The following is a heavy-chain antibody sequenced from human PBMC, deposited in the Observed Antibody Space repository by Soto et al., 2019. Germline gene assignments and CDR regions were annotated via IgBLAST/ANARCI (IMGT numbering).Heavy chain of an antibody. J-gene: IGHJ6*02. V-gene: IGHV5-51*01. CDR1: GYSFVGYW. CDR3: ARHGSGGSRSYYYYGMDV. D-gene: IGHD2-15*01. CDR2: INPGDSQT. Sequence: PGESLKISCKGSGYSFVGYWITWVRQKPGKGLEWMGIINPGDSQTRYSPSFQGLVTISADKSISTAYLQWSSLKASDTAMYYCARHGSGGSRSYYYYGMDVWGQGTTVTVSS.